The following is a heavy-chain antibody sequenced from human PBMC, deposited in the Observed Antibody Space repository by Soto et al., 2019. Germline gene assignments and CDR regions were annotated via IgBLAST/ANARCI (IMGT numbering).Heavy chain of an antibody. D-gene: IGHD7-27*01. CDR1: GFTFSSYG. Sequence: GGSLRLSCAASGFTFSSYGMNWVRQAPGKGLEWVAVISYDENNKYYADSVNGRFTISRDNSKNTLYLQMNSLRAEDTAVYYCAKVLTGDLDYWGQGTLVTVSS. J-gene: IGHJ4*02. V-gene: IGHV3-30*18. CDR2: ISYDENNK. CDR3: AKVLTGDLDY.